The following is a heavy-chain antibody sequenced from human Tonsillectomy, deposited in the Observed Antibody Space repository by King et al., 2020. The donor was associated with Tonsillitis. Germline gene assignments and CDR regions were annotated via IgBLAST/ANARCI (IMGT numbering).Heavy chain of an antibody. CDR2: ISFDGSNK. D-gene: IGHD4-17*01. CDR3: ARRDGALDYYYYGMDV. CDR1: GFTFSSYA. J-gene: IGHJ6*02. V-gene: IGHV3-30-3*01. Sequence: VQLVESGGGVVQPGRSLRLSCAASGFTFSSYAMVWVRQAPGKGLQGVADISFDGSNKYYADPVKGRFTISRDNSKKTLYLQMNSLRPEDTALYYCARRDGALDYYYYGMDVWGQGTTVTVFS.